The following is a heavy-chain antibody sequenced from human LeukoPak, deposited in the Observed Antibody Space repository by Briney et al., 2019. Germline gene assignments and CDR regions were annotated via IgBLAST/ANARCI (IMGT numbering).Heavy chain of an antibody. Sequence: GGSLRLSCVGSGFTTHDHAMHWVRQAPGKGLEWVSGIDWNSGRIGYADSVKGRFTISRDNAKNSLYLQMNSLRAEDTAVYYCPGLRAREATTHFDYWGQGTLVTVSS. D-gene: IGHD1-1*01. CDR2: IDWNSGRI. V-gene: IGHV3-9*02. J-gene: IGHJ4*02. CDR3: PGLRAREATTHFDY. CDR1: GFTTHDHA.